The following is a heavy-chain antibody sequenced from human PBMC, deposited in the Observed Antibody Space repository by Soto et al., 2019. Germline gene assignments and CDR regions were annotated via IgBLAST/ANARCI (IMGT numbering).Heavy chain of an antibody. CDR3: ASAPYYYDSSGSGPPFDY. CDR1: GGTLSRYA. J-gene: IGHJ4*02. D-gene: IGHD3-22*01. CDR2: IITIFGTA. V-gene: IGHV1-69*13. Sequence: WXAGKVSCKDSGGTLSRYAISCVRQAPGQGLEWMGGIITIFGTANYAQKFQGRVTITADESTSTAYMELSSLRSEDTAVYYCASAPYYYDSSGSGPPFDYWGQGTLVTVSS.